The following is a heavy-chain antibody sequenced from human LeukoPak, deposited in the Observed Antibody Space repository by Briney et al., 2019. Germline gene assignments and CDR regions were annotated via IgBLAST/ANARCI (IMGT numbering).Heavy chain of an antibody. CDR3: ARAHSSGWTY. V-gene: IGHV1-69*04. J-gene: IGHJ4*02. Sequence: ASVKVSCKASGGTFSSYAISWVRQAPGQGLEWMGRIIPILGIANYVQKFQGRVTITADKSTSTAYMELSSLRSEDTAVYYCARAHSSGWTYWGQGTLVTVSS. CDR2: IIPILGIA. D-gene: IGHD6-19*01. CDR1: GGTFSSYA.